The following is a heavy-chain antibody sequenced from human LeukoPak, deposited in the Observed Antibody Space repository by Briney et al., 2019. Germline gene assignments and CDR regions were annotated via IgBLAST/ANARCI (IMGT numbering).Heavy chain of an antibody. CDR2: IIPILGIA. V-gene: IGHV1-69*04. D-gene: IGHD3-10*01. Sequence: SVKVSCKASGGTFSSYAISWVRQAPGQGLEWMGRIIPILGIANYAQKFQGRVTITADKSTSTAYMELSSLRSEDTDVYYCARGPMVRGVIPYGMDVWGQGTTVTVSS. CDR1: GGTFSSYA. CDR3: ARGPMVRGVIPYGMDV. J-gene: IGHJ6*02.